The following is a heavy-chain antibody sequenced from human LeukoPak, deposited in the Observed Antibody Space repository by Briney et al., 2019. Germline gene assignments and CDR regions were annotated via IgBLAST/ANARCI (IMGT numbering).Heavy chain of an antibody. D-gene: IGHD6-13*01. V-gene: IGHV3-53*01. J-gene: IGHJ6*02. CDR2: IYSGGST. CDR3: ARGRIAAAQWVYYYYGMDV. Sequence: GGSLRLSCAASGFTVSSNYMSWVRQAPGKGLEWVSVIYSGGSTYYADSVKGRFTISRDNSKNTLYLQMNSLRAEDTAVYYCARGRIAAAQWVYYYYGMDVWGQGTTVTVSS. CDR1: GFTVSSNY.